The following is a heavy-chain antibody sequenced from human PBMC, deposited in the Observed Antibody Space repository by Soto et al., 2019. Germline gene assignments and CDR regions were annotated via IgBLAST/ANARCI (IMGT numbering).Heavy chain of an antibody. CDR3: AREVTYGGGSFSLGL. CDR2: INPNNGGT. CDR1: GYIFTSYY. V-gene: IGHV1-2*02. J-gene: IGHJ4*02. D-gene: IGHD3-10*01. Sequence: GXAVKVSCKTSGYIFTSYYIHWVRQAPGQGLEWMGWINPNNGGTNSAQKFQGRVTMTSDTSINTAYMEITSLRSDDTALYYCAREVTYGGGSFSLGLWGQGTLVTVSS.